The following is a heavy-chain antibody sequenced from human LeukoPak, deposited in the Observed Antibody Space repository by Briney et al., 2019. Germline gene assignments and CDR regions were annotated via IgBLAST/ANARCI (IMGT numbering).Heavy chain of an antibody. D-gene: IGHD1-1*01. CDR3: ARDGGSATGIDY. CDR1: GGSFSGYY. CDR2: IYHSGST. V-gene: IGHV4-34*01. Sequence: SETLSLTCAVYGGSFSGYYWSWIRQPPGKGLEWIGEIYHSGSTNYNPSLKSRVTISVDKSKNQFSLKLSSVTAADTAVYYCARDGGSATGIDYWGQGTLVTVSS. J-gene: IGHJ4*02.